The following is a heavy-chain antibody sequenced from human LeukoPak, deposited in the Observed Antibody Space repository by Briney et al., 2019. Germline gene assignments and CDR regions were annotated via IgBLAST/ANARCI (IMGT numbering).Heavy chain of an antibody. CDR1: GFIFADYS. V-gene: IGHV3-49*03. J-gene: IGHJ4*02. D-gene: IGHD3-22*01. CDR3: ARTSSPEWVINNTGYYYAY. Sequence: PGGSLRLSCTVSGFIFADYSMSWFRQAPGKGLEWVGFIRNLASGGTTEYAASVEGRFTISRDDSKRIAYLQMNSLKMEDTGVYYCARTSSPEWVINNTGYYYAYWGQGTLVTVSS. CDR2: IRNLASGGTT.